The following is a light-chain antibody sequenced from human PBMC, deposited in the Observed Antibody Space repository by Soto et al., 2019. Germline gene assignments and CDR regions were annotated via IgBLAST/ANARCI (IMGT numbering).Light chain of an antibody. V-gene: IGKV1-33*01. CDR3: QKHDGVPL. J-gene: IGKJ3*01. CDR1: QDISNH. Sequence: DIQLTQSPSSLSASVGDRVTITCQASQDISNHLNWYQQKPGKAPNLLIYDASDLGTGVPSRFSGGGSGTFFSFTINSLQPEDIATYYCQKHDGVPLFGPGTKVDIK. CDR2: DAS.